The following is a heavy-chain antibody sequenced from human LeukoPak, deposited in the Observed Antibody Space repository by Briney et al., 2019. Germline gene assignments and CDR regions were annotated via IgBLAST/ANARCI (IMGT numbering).Heavy chain of an antibody. D-gene: IGHD3-22*01. CDR3: ARVEYYYDSSGYYLYYFGY. J-gene: IGHJ4*02. V-gene: IGHV1-46*01. Sequence: ASVNVSCKASGYTFTSYYMHWVRQAPGQGLEWMGIINPSGGSTSYAQKFQGRVTMTRDTSTSTVYMELSSLRSEDTAVYYCARVEYYYDSSGYYLYYFGYWGQGTLVTVSS. CDR1: GYTFTSYY. CDR2: INPSGGST.